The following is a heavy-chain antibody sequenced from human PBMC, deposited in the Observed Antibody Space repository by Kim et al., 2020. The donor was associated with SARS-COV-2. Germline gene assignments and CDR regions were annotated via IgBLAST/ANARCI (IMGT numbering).Heavy chain of an antibody. CDR1: GFTFDDYA. Sequence: GGSLRLSCAASGFTFDDYAMHWVRQAPGKGLEWVSGISWNSGSIGYADSVKGRFTISRDNAKNSLYLQMNSLRAEDTALYYCAKVTEENSWDIAAAGSWGQGTMVTVSS. CDR3: AKVTEENSWDIAAAGS. V-gene: IGHV3-9*01. CDR2: ISWNSGSI. J-gene: IGHJ3*01. D-gene: IGHD6-13*01.